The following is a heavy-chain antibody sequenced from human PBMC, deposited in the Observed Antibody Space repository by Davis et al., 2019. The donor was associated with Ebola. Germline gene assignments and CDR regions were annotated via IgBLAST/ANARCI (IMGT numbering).Heavy chain of an antibody. D-gene: IGHD4-23*01. V-gene: IGHV3-48*02. Sequence: GESLKISCAASGFTFSSYSMNWVRQAPGKGLEWVSYISSSSSTIYYADSVKGRFTISRDNAKNSLYLQMNILRDEDTAVYYCARASYGGNSGLRYWGQGTLVTVSS. CDR1: GFTFSSYS. CDR2: ISSSSSTI. CDR3: ARASYGGNSGLRY. J-gene: IGHJ4*02.